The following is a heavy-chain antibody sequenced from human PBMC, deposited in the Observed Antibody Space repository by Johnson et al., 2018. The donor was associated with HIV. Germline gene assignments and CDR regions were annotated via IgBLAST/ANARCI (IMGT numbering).Heavy chain of an antibody. CDR2: ISYDGSNK. Sequence: QVQLVESGGGVVQPGRSLRLSCAASGFTFSSYAMHWVRQAPGKGLEWVAVISYDGSNKYYADSVKGRFTISRDNSKNSLYLQMNSLRAEDTALYYCARDFGLECDAFDIWGQGTMVTVSS. D-gene: IGHD3-10*01. CDR1: GFTFSSYA. CDR3: ARDFGLECDAFDI. V-gene: IGHV3-30-3*01. J-gene: IGHJ3*02.